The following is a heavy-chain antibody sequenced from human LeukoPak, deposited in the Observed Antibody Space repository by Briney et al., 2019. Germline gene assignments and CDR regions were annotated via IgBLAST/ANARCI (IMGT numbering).Heavy chain of an antibody. V-gene: IGHV3-23*01. CDR1: GFTFSSYA. CDR3: ARRREKGYSYGYALDY. Sequence: PGGSLRLSCAASGFTFSSYAMSWVRQAPGKGLQWVSGISGSGGSTYYADSVKGRFTISRDNAKNSLYLQMNSLRAEDTAVYYCARRREKGYSYGYALDYWGQGTLVTVSS. J-gene: IGHJ4*02. CDR2: ISGSGGST. D-gene: IGHD5-18*01.